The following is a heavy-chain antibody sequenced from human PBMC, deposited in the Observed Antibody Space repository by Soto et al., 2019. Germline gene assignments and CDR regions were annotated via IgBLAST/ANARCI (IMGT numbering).Heavy chain of an antibody. J-gene: IGHJ4*02. V-gene: IGHV3-23*01. CDR1: GFTFSTYS. Sequence: GGSLRLSCAASGFTFSTYSMNWVRQAPGKGLEWVSAISGSGDRTFYADSQKGRFTISRDNARSTLYLQMNSLRAEDTAVYFCAGDGIAVAGTGNFDEWGQGTLVTVSS. CDR2: ISGSGDRT. D-gene: IGHD6-19*01. CDR3: AGDGIAVAGTGNFDE.